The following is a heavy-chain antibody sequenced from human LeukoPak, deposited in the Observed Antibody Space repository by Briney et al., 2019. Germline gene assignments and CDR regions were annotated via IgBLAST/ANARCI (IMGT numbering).Heavy chain of an antibody. CDR3: AKDRLESWSGFYFGLFDY. CDR2: ISNSGRST. CDR1: GFTFSRYA. J-gene: IGHJ4*02. V-gene: IGHV3-23*01. D-gene: IGHD3-3*01. Sequence: PGGSLRLSCATSGFTFSRYAMSWVRQAPGKGLEWVSGISNSGRSTYYADPVKGRFTISRDNSKSTLYLQMNSLRDEDTAVYYCAKDRLESWSGFYFGLFDYWGQGALVTVAS.